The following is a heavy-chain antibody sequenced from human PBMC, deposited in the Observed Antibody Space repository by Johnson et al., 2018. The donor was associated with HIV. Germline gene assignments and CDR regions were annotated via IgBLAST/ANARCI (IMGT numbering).Heavy chain of an antibody. V-gene: IGHV3-30*04. J-gene: IGHJ3*02. D-gene: IGHD6-13*01. CDR1: GFTCSSYA. CDR2: IYSGGSK. CDR3: ARDGGVAAAVGVVAFDI. Sequence: QVQLVESGGGVVQPGRSLRLSCAASGFTCSSYAMHWVRQAPGKGLEWVSVIYSGGSKYYAASVQGRFSISRDNAENSLYLQMNSLRAEDTAVYYCARDGGVAAAVGVVAFDIWGQGTLVTVSS.